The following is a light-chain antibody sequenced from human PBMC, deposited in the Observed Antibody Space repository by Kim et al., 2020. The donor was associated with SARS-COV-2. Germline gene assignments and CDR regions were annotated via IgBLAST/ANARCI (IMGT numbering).Light chain of an antibody. Sequence: LSPGERSTLSGRASQSVSSSYLAWYQQKPGQAPRLLIYVAASRATGIPDRCSGSGSGTDFTLTISRLEPEDFAVYYCQQYGSSPGFGPGTKVDIK. V-gene: IGKV3-20*01. CDR1: QSVSSSY. CDR3: QQYGSSPG. J-gene: IGKJ3*01. CDR2: VAA.